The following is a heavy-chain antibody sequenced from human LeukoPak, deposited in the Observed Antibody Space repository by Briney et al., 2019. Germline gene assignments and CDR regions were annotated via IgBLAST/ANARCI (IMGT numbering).Heavy chain of an antibody. V-gene: IGHV3-21*01. CDR1: GFTFSSYS. D-gene: IGHD3-22*01. CDR2: ISSSSSYI. J-gene: IGHJ4*02. Sequence: GGSLRLSCAASGFTFSSYSMNWVRQAPGKGLEWVSSISSSSSYIYYADSVKGRFTISRDNAKNSLYLQMNSLRAEDTAVYYCARDTYDSSGYDNFDYWGQGTLVTVSS. CDR3: ARDTYDSSGYDNFDY.